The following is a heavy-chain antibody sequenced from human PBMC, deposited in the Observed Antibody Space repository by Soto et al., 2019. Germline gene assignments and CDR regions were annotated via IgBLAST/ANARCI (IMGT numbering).Heavy chain of an antibody. CDR2: ISSSGSTI. V-gene: IGHV3-48*03. Sequence: PWGSLRISCASSVFTFSIYEMNWVRQAPGKGLERLSYISSSGSTIYYADSVKGRFTISRDNAKNSLYLQMNSLRAEDTAVYYCASEGYCSSTSCYTYYHYGMDVWGQGTPVTVSS. CDR3: ASEGYCSSTSCYTYYHYGMDV. D-gene: IGHD2-2*02. J-gene: IGHJ6*01. CDR1: VFTFSIYE.